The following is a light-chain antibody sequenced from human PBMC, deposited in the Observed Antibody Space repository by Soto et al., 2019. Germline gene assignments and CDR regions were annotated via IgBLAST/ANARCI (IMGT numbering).Light chain of an antibody. V-gene: IGKV3-20*01. Sequence: PGDRASLSCRASQSISGRYLAWYQQKPGQAPRLLIYDASSRATGIPDRFSGSGSGTDFILTISRLEPEDFAVYYCQQYGSSPLTFGGGTQVEIK. CDR2: DAS. CDR1: QSISGRY. CDR3: QQYGSSPLT. J-gene: IGKJ4*01.